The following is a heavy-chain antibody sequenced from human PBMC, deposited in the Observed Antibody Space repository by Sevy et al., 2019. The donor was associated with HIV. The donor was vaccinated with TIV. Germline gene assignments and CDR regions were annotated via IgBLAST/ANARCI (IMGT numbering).Heavy chain of an antibody. D-gene: IGHD3-22*01. CDR2: IRSKANSYAT. CDR3: TRHVPDYYDSSGYYYPDY. CDR1: GFTFSGSA. J-gene: IGHJ4*02. Sequence: GGSLRLSCVASGFTFSGSAMHWVRQASGKGLEWVGRIRSKANSYATAYAASVKGRFTISRDDSKNTAYLQMNSLKTEDTAVYYCTRHVPDYYDSSGYYYPDYWGQGTLVTVSS. V-gene: IGHV3-73*01.